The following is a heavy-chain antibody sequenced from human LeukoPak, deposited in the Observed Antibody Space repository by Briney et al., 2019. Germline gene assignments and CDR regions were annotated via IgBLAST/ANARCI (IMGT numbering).Heavy chain of an antibody. CDR1: RGSISYYY. D-gene: IGHD2-15*01. J-gene: IGHJ3*02. CDR3: ARGRYGSADICPGVDSFDI. Sequence: PSETLPLTCTVSRGSISYYYWSWIRQFPGKGLEWIGYIYTGGSTKYNPSLKSRVTISVDTSMNQFSLQLSSVTAADKAVYYCARGRYGSADICPGVDSFDIWGQGTMVSVS. CDR2: IYTGGST. V-gene: IGHV4-4*09.